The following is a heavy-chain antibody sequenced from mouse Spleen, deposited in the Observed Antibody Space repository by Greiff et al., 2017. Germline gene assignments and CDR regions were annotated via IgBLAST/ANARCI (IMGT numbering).Heavy chain of an antibody. J-gene: IGHJ4*01. V-gene: IGHV5-4*01. CDR3: ARDNADYDYDGGDYAMDY. CDR2: ISDGGSYT. Sequence: SLEWVATISDGGSYTYYPDNVKGRFTISRDNAKNNLYLQMSHLKSEDTAMYYCARDNADYDYDGGDYAMDYWGQGTSVTVSS. D-gene: IGHD2-4*01.